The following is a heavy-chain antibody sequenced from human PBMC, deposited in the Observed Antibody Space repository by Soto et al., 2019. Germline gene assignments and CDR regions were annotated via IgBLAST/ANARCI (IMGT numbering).Heavy chain of an antibody. V-gene: IGHV3-11*06. CDR3: ATYYYDSSGYYYFAY. CDR1: GFTFSDYY. J-gene: IGHJ4*02. Sequence: PGRSLRLSCAASGFTFSDYYMSWIRQAPGKGLEWVSYVGRSGTYTNYADSVKGRFTISRDNAKNSLYLQMNSLRAEDTAVYYCATYYYDSSGYYYFAYLGQGTLVTVSS. D-gene: IGHD3-22*01. CDR2: VGRSGTYT.